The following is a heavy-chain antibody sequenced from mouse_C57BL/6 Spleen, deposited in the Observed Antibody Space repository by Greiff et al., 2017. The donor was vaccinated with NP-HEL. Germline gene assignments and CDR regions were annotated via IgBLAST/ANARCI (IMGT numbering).Heavy chain of an antibody. D-gene: IGHD1-1*01. CDR2: IDPSDSYT. CDR1: GYTFTSYW. J-gene: IGHJ2*01. CDR3: ARKGVVAGDY. V-gene: IGHV1-69*01. Sequence: QVQLQQSGAELVMPGASVKLSCKASGYTFTSYWMHWVKQRPGQGLEWIGEIDPSDSYTNYNQKFKGKSTLTVDKSSSTAYMQLSSLTSEDSAVYYCARKGVVAGDYWGQGTTLTVSS.